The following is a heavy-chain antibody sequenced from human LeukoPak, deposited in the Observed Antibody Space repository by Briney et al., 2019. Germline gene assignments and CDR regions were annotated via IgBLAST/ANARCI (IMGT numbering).Heavy chain of an antibody. J-gene: IGHJ4*02. CDR3: ARDHHRPYYDFWSGYYMIFDY. CDR2: IYYSGST. Sequence: SETLSLTCTVSGGSISSYYWSWIRQPPGKGLEWIGSIYYSGSTYYNPSLKSRVTISVDTSKNQFSLKLSSVTAADTAVYYCARDHHRPYYDFWSGYYMIFDYWGQGTLVTVSS. D-gene: IGHD3-3*01. V-gene: IGHV4-39*07. CDR1: GGSISSYY.